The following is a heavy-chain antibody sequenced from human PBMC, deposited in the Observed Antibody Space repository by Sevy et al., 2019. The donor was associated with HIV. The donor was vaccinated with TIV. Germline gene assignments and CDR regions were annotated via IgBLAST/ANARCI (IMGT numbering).Heavy chain of an antibody. J-gene: IGHJ4*02. Sequence: GGSLRLSCAASGFDFNHHWMSWVRQAPQKGLEWVANIKQDGSETYYVESLEGRFTISRDNAKNSLSLQINDLRAEDTAVYYCARLPTGLQSFNYLLSTYFDYWGQGTLVTVSS. CDR1: GFDFNHHW. D-gene: IGHD3-9*01. V-gene: IGHV3-7*01. CDR2: IKQDGSET. CDR3: ARLPTGLQSFNYLLSTYFDY.